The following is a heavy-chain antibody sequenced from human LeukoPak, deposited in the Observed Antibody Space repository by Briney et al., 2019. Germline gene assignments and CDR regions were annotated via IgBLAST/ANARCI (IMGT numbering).Heavy chain of an antibody. Sequence: PGGSLRLSCAASGFTFDDYAMHWVRQAPGKGLEWVSGISWNSGSIGYADSVKGRFTISRDNAKNSLYLQMNSLRAEDTALYYCAKDISSGMGTFGGVIVQYFDYWGQGTLVTVSS. CDR2: ISWNSGSI. D-gene: IGHD3-16*02. CDR3: AKDISSGMGTFGGVIVQYFDY. J-gene: IGHJ4*02. CDR1: GFTFDDYA. V-gene: IGHV3-9*01.